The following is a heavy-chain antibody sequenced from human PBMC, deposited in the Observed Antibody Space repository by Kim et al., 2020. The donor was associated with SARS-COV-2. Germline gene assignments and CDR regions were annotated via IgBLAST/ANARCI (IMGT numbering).Heavy chain of an antibody. CDR2: ISYEGSKK. Sequence: GGSLRLSCAASGFNFNNFGFHWVRQAPGKGLEWVAVISYEGSKKNYADSLKGRFIISRDYSKNTVYLELTSLTPEDTAVYYCAKSTGILWFGQFRNDAF. CDR1: GFNFNNFG. D-gene: IGHD3-10*01. J-gene: IGHJ3*01. CDR3: AKSTGILWFGQFRNDAF. V-gene: IGHV3-30*18.